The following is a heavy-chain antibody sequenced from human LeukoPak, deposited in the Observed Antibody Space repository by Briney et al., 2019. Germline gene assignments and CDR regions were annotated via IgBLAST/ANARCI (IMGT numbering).Heavy chain of an antibody. J-gene: IGHJ3*01. CDR3: ARGRFPGDAFDF. D-gene: IGHD3-10*01. CDR2: IYSGGST. V-gene: IGHV3-53*01. Sequence: GGSLRLSCAASGFTVSSNYMSWVRQAPGKGLEWVSVIYSGGSTFYADSLKGRFTISRDNSNNSLYLQMNNLRADDTAVYYCARGRFPGDAFDFWGHGTMVTVSS. CDR1: GFTVSSNY.